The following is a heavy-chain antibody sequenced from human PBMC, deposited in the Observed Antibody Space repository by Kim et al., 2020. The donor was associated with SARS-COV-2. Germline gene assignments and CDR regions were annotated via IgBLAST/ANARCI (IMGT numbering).Heavy chain of an antibody. J-gene: IGHJ4*02. CDR2: INHSGST. CDR3: ARGAGITGK. CDR1: GGSFSGYY. Sequence: SETLSLTCAVYGGSFSGYYWSWIRQPPGKGLEWIGEINHSGSTNYNPSLKSRVTISVDTSKNQFSLKLSSVTAADTAVYYCARGAGITGKWGQGTLVTVSS. D-gene: IGHD1-20*01. V-gene: IGHV4-34*01.